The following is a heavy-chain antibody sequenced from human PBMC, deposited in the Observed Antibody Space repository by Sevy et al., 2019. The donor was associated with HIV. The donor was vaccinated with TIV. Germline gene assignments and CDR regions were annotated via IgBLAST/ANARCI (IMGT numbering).Heavy chain of an antibody. CDR1: GFRFRDYR. V-gene: IGHV3-48*02. D-gene: IGHD3-10*01. CDR3: ARDRGRGEVALDL. CDR2: ITSSSNTI. Sequence: GGSLRLSCAASGFRFRDYRMNWVRQAPGKGLEWVSYITSSSNTINYADSVKGRFTITRDNGRNSLYLQINSRRQEDAAVYYCARDRGRGEVALDLWGQGTLVTVSS. J-gene: IGHJ5*02.